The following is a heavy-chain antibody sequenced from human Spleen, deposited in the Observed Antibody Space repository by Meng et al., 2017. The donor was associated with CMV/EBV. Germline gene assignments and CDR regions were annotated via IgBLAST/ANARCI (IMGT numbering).Heavy chain of an antibody. J-gene: IGHJ5*02. D-gene: IGHD2-2*01. CDR2: ISSSTSYI. CDR1: GFTFSSYS. V-gene: IGHV3-21*01. CDR3: ARGGPEEYCSSTSCLGNWFDP. Sequence: GESLKISCAASGFTFSSYSMNWVRQAPGKGLEWVSSISSSTSYIYYADSLRGRFTISRDNAKNSLYLQMNSLRAEDTAVYYWARGGPEEYCSSTSCLGNWFDPWGQGTLVTVSS.